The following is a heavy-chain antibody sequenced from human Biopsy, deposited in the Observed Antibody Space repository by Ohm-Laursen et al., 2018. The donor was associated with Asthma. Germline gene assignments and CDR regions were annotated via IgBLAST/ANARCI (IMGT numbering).Heavy chain of an antibody. CDR3: TRVLSKYSGAFKRTFHPNGMDV. V-gene: IGHV3-74*01. D-gene: IGHD5-12*01. Sequence: SLRLSCAASGFTISTYWMHWVRQAPGKGLVWVSRISSDGRSTHYADSVTGRFTTSRDNAKNTLYLQMNSLRADDTALYYCTRVLSKYSGAFKRTFHPNGMDVWGRGTTVTVSS. J-gene: IGHJ6*02. CDR1: GFTISTYW. CDR2: ISSDGRST.